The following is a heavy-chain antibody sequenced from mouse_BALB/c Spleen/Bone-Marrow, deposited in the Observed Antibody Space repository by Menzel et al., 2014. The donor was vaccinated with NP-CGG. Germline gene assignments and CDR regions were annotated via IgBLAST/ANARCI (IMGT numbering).Heavy chain of an antibody. Sequence: QVQLQQSGAELVKPGASVKLSCKASGYTFTSHWMHWVKQRPGQGLEWIGEINPSNGRSNYNEKFKSKATLTVDKSSSTAYMQLSSLTSEDSAVYYCARRSNYGAMDYWGQGTSVTVSS. CDR1: GYTFTSHW. J-gene: IGHJ4*01. V-gene: IGHV1S81*02. CDR3: ARRSNYGAMDY. D-gene: IGHD2-5*01. CDR2: INPSNGRS.